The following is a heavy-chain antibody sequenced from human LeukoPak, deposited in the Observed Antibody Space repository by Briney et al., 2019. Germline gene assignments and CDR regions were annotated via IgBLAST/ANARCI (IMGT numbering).Heavy chain of an antibody. V-gene: IGHV4-59*08. CDR1: GGSISSYY. D-gene: IGHD4-17*01. Sequence: KPSETLSLTCTVSGGSISSYYWSWIRQPPGKGLEWIGHIYYSGSTNYNPSLKSRVTISVDTSKDQFSLKLTSVTAADTAMYYCARRPDYGDYWYFDLWGRGTLVTVSS. CDR2: IYYSGST. J-gene: IGHJ2*01. CDR3: ARRPDYGDYWYFDL.